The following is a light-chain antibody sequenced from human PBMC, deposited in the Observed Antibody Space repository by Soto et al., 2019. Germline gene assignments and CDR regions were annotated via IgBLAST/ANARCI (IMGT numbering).Light chain of an antibody. CDR2: AAS. CDR3: QQYYSYPPT. CDR1: QGIGTY. V-gene: IGKV1D-8*01. J-gene: IGKJ1*01. Sequence: VIWMTQSPPLLSASVGDRVTIACRMSQGIGTYVDWYQQKPGKAPDLLIYAASTLRIGVPSRFSGSGSGTDFTLTISRLQSEDFATYYCQQYYSYPPTFGQGTKVE.